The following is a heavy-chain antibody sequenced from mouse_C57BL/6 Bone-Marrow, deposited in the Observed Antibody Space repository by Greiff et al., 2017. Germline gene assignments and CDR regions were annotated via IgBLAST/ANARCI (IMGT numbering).Heavy chain of an antibody. CDR1: GYTFTSYW. V-gene: IGHV1-69*01. CDR3: AREGTAVAWYFDV. CDR2: IDPSDSYT. Sequence: QVQLQQPGAELVMPGASVKLSCKASGYTFTSYWMHWVKQRPGQGLEWIGEIDPSDSYTNYNQKFKGKSTLTVDTSSSTAYMQLSSLTSEDSAVYYCAREGTAVAWYFDVWGTGTTVTVSS. D-gene: IGHD6-1*01. J-gene: IGHJ1*03.